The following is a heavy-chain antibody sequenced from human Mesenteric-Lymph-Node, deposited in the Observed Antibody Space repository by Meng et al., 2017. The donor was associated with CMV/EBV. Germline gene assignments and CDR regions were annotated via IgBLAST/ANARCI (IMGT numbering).Heavy chain of an antibody. D-gene: IGHD2-2*01. CDR2: ISTYNGNS. CDR3: ARVKDIVVVPAANNWFDP. J-gene: IGHJ5*02. Sequence: ASVKVSCKASGYTFTNYGISWVRQAPGKGLEWMGWISTYNGNSNYAQNLQGRDTMTTDTSTSTAYMQLRRLRSDDTAVYYCARVKDIVVVPAANNWFDPWGQGTLVTVSS. V-gene: IGHV1-18*01. CDR1: GYTFTNYG.